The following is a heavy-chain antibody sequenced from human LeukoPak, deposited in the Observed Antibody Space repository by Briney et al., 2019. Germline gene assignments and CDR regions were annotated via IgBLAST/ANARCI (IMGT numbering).Heavy chain of an antibody. V-gene: IGHV3-74*01. CDR1: GFTLSSYW. J-gene: IGHJ4*02. CDR3: VRIATVTTPDY. Sequence: GGSLRLSCAASGFTLSSYWMHWVRQPLGKGLVWVSRINPDGTTTSYADSVKGRFTISRDNAKNTLYLQMNSLTVEDTALYYCVRIATVTTPDYWGQGTLVTVSS. D-gene: IGHD4-17*01. CDR2: INPDGTTT.